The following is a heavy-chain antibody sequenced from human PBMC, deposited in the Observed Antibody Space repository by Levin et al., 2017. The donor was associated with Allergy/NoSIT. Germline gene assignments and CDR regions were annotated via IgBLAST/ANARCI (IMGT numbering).Heavy chain of an antibody. CDR2: ISWNSGSI. V-gene: IGHV3-9*01. CDR3: AKGALELRHWYFDL. Sequence: SLKISCAASGFTFDDYAMHWVRQAPGKGLEWVSGISWNSGSIGYADSVKGRFTISRDNAKNSLYLQMNSLRAEDTALYYCAKGALELRHWYFDLWGRGTLVTVSS. CDR1: GFTFDDYA. D-gene: IGHD1-7*01. J-gene: IGHJ2*01.